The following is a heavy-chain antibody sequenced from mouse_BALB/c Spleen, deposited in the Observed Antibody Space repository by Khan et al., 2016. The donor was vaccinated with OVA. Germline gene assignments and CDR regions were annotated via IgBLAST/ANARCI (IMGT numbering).Heavy chain of an antibody. Sequence: EVQLQESGPGLVKPSQSLSLTCTVTGYSITSDYAWNWIRQLPGNQLEWMAYLSYSGSTSYPPSLKSRLSITRDTSKNQFFLQLNSVTTEDTATYYCARRYYYGHGYFDVWGAGTTVTVSS. CDR1: GYSITSDYA. D-gene: IGHD1-1*01. CDR2: LSYSGST. V-gene: IGHV3-2*02. J-gene: IGHJ1*01. CDR3: ARRYYYGHGYFDV.